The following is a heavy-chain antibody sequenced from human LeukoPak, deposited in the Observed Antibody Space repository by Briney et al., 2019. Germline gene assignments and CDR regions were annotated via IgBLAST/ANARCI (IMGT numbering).Heavy chain of an antibody. CDR3: ARDSQGDDYFLVSTY. V-gene: IGHV3-7*01. J-gene: IGHJ4*02. Sequence: PGGSLRLSCAAPGFTFSSYWMSWVRQAPGKGLEWVANIKQDGSEKYYVDSVKGRFTISRDNAKNSLYLQMNSLRAEDTAVYYCARDSQGDDYFLVSTYWGQGTLVTVSS. CDR1: GFTFSSYW. CDR2: IKQDGSEK. D-gene: IGHD5-12*01.